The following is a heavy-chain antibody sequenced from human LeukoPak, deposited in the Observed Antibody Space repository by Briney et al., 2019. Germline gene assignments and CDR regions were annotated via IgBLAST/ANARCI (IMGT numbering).Heavy chain of an antibody. V-gene: IGHV5-51*01. J-gene: IGHJ6*02. CDR3: ARIALPWGSYRYYYYYYGMDV. CDR2: IYPGDSDT. Sequence: GESLKISCKGSGYSFTSYWIGWVRQMPGKGLEWMGIIYPGDSDTRYSPSFQGQVTISADKSISTAYLQWSSLKASDTAMYYCARIALPWGSYRYYYYYYGMDVWGQGTTVTVSS. CDR1: GYSFTSYW. D-gene: IGHD3-16*02.